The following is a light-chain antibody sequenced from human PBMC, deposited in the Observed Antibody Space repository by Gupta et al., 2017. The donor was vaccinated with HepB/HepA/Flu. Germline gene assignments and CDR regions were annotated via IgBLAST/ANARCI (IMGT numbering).Light chain of an antibody. CDR2: EVS. J-gene: IGLJ1*01. V-gene: IGLV2-23*02. CDR1: SSDVGSYNL. Sequence: QSALTQPASVSGSPGQSITISCTGTSSDVGSYNLVSWYQQHPGKAPNLMIYEVSKRHSGVANRFSGSKYGNTASMTISGLQAEEEADYYCCSDAGSSNIYVFGTGTKGTVL. CDR3: CSDAGSSNIYV.